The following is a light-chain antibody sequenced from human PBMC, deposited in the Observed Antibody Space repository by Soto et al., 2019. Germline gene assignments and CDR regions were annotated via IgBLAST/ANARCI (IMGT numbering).Light chain of an antibody. J-gene: IGLJ2*01. CDR2: GNS. Sequence: QSVLPQPPSVSGAPGQRVTISCTGSSSNIGAGYDVHWYQQLPGTAPKLLIYGNSNRTSGVPDRFSGSKSGTSASLAITGLQAEDEADYYCQSYDSSLSVVVFGGGTKLTVL. V-gene: IGLV1-40*01. CDR3: QSYDSSLSVVV. CDR1: SSNIGAGYD.